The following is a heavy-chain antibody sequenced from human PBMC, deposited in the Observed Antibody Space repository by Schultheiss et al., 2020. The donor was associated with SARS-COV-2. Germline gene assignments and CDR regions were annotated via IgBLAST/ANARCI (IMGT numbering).Heavy chain of an antibody. CDR1: GFSLSTSGMR. CDR3: AREHVEMTTIRYYYHGLDV. CDR2: VYYSGST. Sequence: SGPTLVKPTQTLTLTCTFSGFSLSTSGMRVSWIRQLPGKGLEWIGCVYYSGSTYYNPSLKSRVTISVDTSKNQFSLKLRSVTAADTAVYYCAREHVEMTTIRYYYHGLDVWGQGTTVTVSS. D-gene: IGHD5-24*01. J-gene: IGHJ6*02. V-gene: IGHV4-31*03.